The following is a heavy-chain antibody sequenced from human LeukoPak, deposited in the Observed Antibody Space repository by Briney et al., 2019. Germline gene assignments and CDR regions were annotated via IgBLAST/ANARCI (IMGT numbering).Heavy chain of an antibody. CDR3: SKGANIGGDYGVFDH. Sequence: PGGSLILSCAASGFSFSSYGMHWVRQAPGKGLEWVSSTNGGGDYTYYADSVRGRFSISRDNSDNTVYLQMSSLRADDTAVYYCSKGANIGGDYGVFDHWGQGTLVTVSS. CDR1: GFSFSSYG. CDR2: TNGGGDYT. V-gene: IGHV3-23*01. J-gene: IGHJ4*02. D-gene: IGHD4-17*01.